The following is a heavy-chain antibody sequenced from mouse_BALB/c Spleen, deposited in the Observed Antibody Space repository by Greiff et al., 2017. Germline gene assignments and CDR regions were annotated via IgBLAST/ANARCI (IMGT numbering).Heavy chain of an antibody. CDR3: ARESDYFDY. J-gene: IGHJ2*01. CDR2: INPSNGRT. Sequence: VQLQQPGAELVKPGASVKLSCKASGYTFTSYWMHWVKQRPGPGLEWIGEINPSNGRTNYNEKFKSKATLTVDKSSSTAYMQLSSLTSEDSAVYDCARESDYFDYWGQGTTLTVSA. CDR1: GYTFTSYW. V-gene: IGHV1S81*02.